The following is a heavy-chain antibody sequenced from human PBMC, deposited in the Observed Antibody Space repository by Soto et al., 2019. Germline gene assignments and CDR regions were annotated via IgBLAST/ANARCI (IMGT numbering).Heavy chain of an antibody. CDR3: GREGQPAAGTTPHY. CDR1: GFNFSSYA. CDR2: ISYDGTKK. D-gene: IGHD6-13*01. Sequence: GGSLRLSCAASGFNFSSYAMHWVRQAPGEGLEWVAVISYDGTKKYYADSVNGRFTISRDNSKNTFYLEMDSLSAEDTAVYYCGREGQPAAGTTPHYWGQGTLVTVSS. J-gene: IGHJ4*02. V-gene: IGHV3-30*04.